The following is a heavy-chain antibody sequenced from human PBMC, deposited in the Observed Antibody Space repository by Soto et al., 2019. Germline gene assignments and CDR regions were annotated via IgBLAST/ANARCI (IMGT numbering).Heavy chain of an antibody. CDR1: GGTFSRYS. CDR3: ASCLVTTYFYYYGMDV. D-gene: IGHD4-17*01. J-gene: IGHJ6*02. Sequence: QVQLVQSGAEVKKPGSSVKVSCKASGGTFSRYSISWVRQAPGQGLEWMGGIVPVFGTTNYAQKFQGRVTIAXDESTSTVYMELSSLTSDDTAVYYCASCLVTTYFYYYGMDVWGQGTTVTVSS. CDR2: IVPVFGTT. V-gene: IGHV1-69*05.